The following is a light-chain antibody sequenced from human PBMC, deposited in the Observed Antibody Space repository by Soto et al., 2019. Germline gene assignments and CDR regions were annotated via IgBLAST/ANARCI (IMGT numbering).Light chain of an antibody. Sequence: DIPMTQSPSTLSASVGDRVTITCRASQSINTWLAWYQQKPGKAPKLLIYKASNLGSGVPSRFSGSGSGTDFTLTISSLQPDDFAIYYCQQYNSHSSYTFGQGTKLEIK. V-gene: IGKV1-5*03. CDR1: QSINTW. CDR3: QQYNSHSSYT. J-gene: IGKJ2*01. CDR2: KAS.